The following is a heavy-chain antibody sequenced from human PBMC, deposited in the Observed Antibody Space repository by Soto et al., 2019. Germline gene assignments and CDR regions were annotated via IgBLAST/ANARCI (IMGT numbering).Heavy chain of an antibody. CDR1: GYTFTGYY. CDR3: ARRKLIAVAGTFWFDP. V-gene: IGHV1-2*04. D-gene: IGHD6-19*01. Sequence: ASVKVSCKASGYTFTGYYMHWVRQAPGQGLEWMGWINPNSGGTNYAQKFQGWVTMTRDTSISTAYMELSRLRSDDTAVYYCARRKLIAVAGTFWFDPWGQGTLVTVSS. J-gene: IGHJ5*02. CDR2: INPNSGGT.